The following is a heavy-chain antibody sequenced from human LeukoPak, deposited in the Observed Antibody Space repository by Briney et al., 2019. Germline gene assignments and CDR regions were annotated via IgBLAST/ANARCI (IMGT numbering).Heavy chain of an antibody. CDR3: ARDNGRKDDY. J-gene: IGHJ4*02. D-gene: IGHD2-8*01. Sequence: PGGSLRLSCAASGFTFSSYWMSWVRQAPGKGLEWVANMQQDGSEKYYVDSVKGRFTIPRDNAKNSLYLQMNSLRAEDTAVYYCARDNGRKDDYWGQGTLVTVSS. CDR1: GFTFSSYW. V-gene: IGHV3-7*01. CDR2: MQQDGSEK.